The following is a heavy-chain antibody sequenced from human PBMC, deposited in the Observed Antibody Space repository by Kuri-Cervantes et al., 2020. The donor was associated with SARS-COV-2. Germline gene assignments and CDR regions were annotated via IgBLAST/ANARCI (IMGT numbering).Heavy chain of an antibody. CDR1: GFTFSSYW. D-gene: IGHD6-13*01. CDR3: ARDRDGYSSSWYGGYYYGMDV. J-gene: IGHJ6*02. V-gene: IGHV3-74*01. CDR2: INSDGSST. Sequence: GGSLRLPCAASGFTFSSYWMHWVRQAPGKGLVWVSRINSDGSSTSYADSVKGRFTISRDNAKNTLYLQMNSLRAEDTAVYYCARDRDGYSSSWYGGYYYGMDVWGQGTTVTVSS.